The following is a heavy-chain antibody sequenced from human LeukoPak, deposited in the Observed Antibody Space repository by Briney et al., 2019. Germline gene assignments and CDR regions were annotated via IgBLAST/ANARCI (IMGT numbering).Heavy chain of an antibody. Sequence: PSETLSLTCAVYGGSFSGYYWSWIRQPPGKGLEWIGEINHSGSTNYNPSLKSRVTISVDTSKSQFSLKLSSVTAADTAVYYCARGHGSHAFDIWGQGTMVTVSS. V-gene: IGHV4-34*01. CDR1: GGSFSGYY. CDR2: INHSGST. CDR3: ARGHGSHAFDI. J-gene: IGHJ3*02.